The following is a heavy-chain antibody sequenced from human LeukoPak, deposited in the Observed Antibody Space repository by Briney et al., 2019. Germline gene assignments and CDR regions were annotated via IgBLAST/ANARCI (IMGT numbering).Heavy chain of an antibody. CDR2: ISSSSSYI. CDR1: GFTFSSYS. J-gene: IGHJ4*02. D-gene: IGHD6-13*01. Sequence: SGGSLRLSCAASGFTFSSYSMNWVRQAPGKGLEWVSSISSSSSYIYYADSVKGRFTISRDNAKNSLYLQMNSLRAEDTAVYYCAITGHSSQKTLGSFDYWGQGTLVTVSS. CDR3: AITGHSSQKTLGSFDY. V-gene: IGHV3-21*01.